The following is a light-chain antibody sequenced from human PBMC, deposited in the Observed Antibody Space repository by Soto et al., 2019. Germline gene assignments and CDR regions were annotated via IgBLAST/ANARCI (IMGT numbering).Light chain of an antibody. J-gene: IGKJ1*01. Sequence: EIVLTQSPGTLSLSPGERATLSCRASQTVGSSLAWYQQKPGQAPRLLIYGASSRATGIPDRFSGSGSGTDFTLTITRLEPEDFAVYYCQQYGGLPRTFGQGTKVEIK. V-gene: IGKV3-20*01. CDR1: QTVGSS. CDR2: GAS. CDR3: QQYGGLPRT.